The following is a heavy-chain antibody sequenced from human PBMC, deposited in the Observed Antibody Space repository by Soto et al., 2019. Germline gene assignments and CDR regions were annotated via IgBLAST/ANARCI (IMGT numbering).Heavy chain of an antibody. J-gene: IGHJ6*02. CDR2: ISPYTGNT. CDR1: GYIFVNYG. CDR3: VIVANYVTTYQQDV. Sequence: QVQLVQSGDEVKKPGASVKVSCKASGYIFVNYGIAWVRQAPGQGLEWMGWISPYTGNTHSATKIQGRLTMTTDTSTSTAYMALVSLTSDDTDVYYCVIVANYVTTYQQDVWGQGTTVTVSS. D-gene: IGHD3-16*01. V-gene: IGHV1-18*01.